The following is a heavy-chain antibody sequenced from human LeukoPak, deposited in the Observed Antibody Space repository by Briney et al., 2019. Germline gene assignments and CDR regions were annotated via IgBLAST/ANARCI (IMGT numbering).Heavy chain of an antibody. D-gene: IGHD6-19*01. J-gene: IGHJ4*02. CDR3: ARDTHGYSSGWLPFDY. Sequence: ASVKVSCKASGYTFTSCDINWVRQATGQGLEWMGWMNPNNGNTGYAQKFQGRVTMTRSTSISTAYMELSSLRAEDTAVYYCARDTHGYSSGWLPFDYWGQGTLVTVSS. CDR1: GYTFTSCD. CDR2: MNPNNGNT. V-gene: IGHV1-8*01.